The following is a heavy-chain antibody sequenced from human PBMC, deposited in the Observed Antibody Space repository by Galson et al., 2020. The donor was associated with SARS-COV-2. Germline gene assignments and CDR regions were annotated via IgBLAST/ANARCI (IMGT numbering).Heavy chain of an antibody. CDR2: ISTYNGNT. CDR1: GFTFSGSG. Sequence: ASVKVSCKASGFTFSGSGFSWVRQAPGQGLEWMGWISTYNGNTNYAQHLQGRITMTTDTSTTTVYMELRSLESDDTAVYYCVRLGYGANFGQYWGQGTLVSVSS. D-gene: IGHD4-17*01. CDR3: VRLGYGANFGQY. J-gene: IGHJ4*02. V-gene: IGHV1-18*01.